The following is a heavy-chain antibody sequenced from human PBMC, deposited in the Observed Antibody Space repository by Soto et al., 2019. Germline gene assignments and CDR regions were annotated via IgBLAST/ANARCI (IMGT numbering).Heavy chain of an antibody. V-gene: IGHV4-39*01. J-gene: IGHJ4*02. Sequence: PSETLSLTCTVSGGSISSSSYYWGWIRQPPGKGLEWIGSIYYSGSTYSNPPLKSRVTISVDTSKNQFSLRLSSVPAADTAVFYCARTPGAYFDWWGVGGLDYWGQGTLVTVSS. CDR3: ARTPGAYFDWWGVGGLDY. D-gene: IGHD3-9*01. CDR2: IYYSGST. CDR1: GGSISSSSYY.